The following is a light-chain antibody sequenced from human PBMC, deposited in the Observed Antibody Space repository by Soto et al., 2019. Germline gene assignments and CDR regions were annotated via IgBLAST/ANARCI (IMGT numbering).Light chain of an antibody. CDR2: ANT. CDR1: SSYIGAGYD. Sequence: QPVLTQPPSVSGAPGQRVTISCTGSSSYIGAGYDVHWYQQLPGTAPKLLIYANTIRPSGVPDRFSGSKSGTSASLAITGLQAEDEADYYCQSYDDSLGGHVIFGGGTMLTVL. CDR3: QSYDDSLGGHVI. V-gene: IGLV1-40*01. J-gene: IGLJ2*01.